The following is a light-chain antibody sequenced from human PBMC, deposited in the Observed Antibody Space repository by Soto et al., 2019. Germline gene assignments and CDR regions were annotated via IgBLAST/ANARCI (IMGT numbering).Light chain of an antibody. V-gene: IGKV3-20*01. CDR1: QSVSSTY. CDR3: QQYGDSPPNT. Sequence: EIVLTQSPGTLSLSPGERATLSCRASQSVSSTYLAWYPQKPGQAPRLVIYGTSSRATGIPDRSSGSGSGPAFILTFSRLEPEDFAVYYCQQYGDSPPNTFGQGTKLEIK. J-gene: IGKJ2*01. CDR2: GTS.